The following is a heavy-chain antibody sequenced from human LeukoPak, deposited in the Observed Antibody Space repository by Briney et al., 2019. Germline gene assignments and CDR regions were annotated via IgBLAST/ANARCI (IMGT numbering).Heavy chain of an antibody. V-gene: IGHV1-69*05. Sequence: ASVKVSCKASRGTFSSYAISWLPQAPGQGLEWMGGIGPIFGTANYAQKFQGRVTITTDESTSTAYMALSSLRSEDTAVYYCAREGIAPRPITPRSYGSGSYLYWGQGTLVTVSS. CDR1: RGTFSSYA. D-gene: IGHD3-10*01. CDR2: IGPIFGTA. CDR3: AREGIAPRPITPRSYGSGSYLY. J-gene: IGHJ4*02.